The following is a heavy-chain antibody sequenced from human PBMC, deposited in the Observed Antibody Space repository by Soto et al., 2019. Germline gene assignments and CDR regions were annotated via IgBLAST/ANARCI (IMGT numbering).Heavy chain of an antibody. D-gene: IGHD6-13*01. V-gene: IGHV1-2*02. Sequence: GASVKVSCKASGYTFTSYGISWVRQAPGQGLEWMGWINPNSGGTNYAQKFQGRVTMTRDTSISTAYMELSRLRSDDTAVYYCASAAIYSSSWYASYYYYYGMDVWGQGTTVT. CDR2: INPNSGGT. J-gene: IGHJ6*02. CDR1: GYTFTSYG. CDR3: ASAAIYSSSWYASYYYYYGMDV.